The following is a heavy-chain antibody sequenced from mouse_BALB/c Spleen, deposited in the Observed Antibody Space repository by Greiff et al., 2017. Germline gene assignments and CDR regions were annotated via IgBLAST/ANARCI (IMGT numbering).Heavy chain of an antibody. Sequence: DVMLVESGGGLVKPGGSLKLSCAASGFAFSSYDMSWVRQTPEKRLEWVAYISSGGGSTYYPDTVKGRFTISRDNAKNTLYLQMSSLKSEDTAMYYCARRIDYWGQGTTLTVSS. V-gene: IGHV5-12-1*01. CDR1: GFAFSSYD. CDR3: ARRIDY. CDR2: ISSGGGST. J-gene: IGHJ2*01.